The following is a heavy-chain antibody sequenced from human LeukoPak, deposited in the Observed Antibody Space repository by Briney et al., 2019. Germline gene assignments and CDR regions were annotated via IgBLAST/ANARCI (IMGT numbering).Heavy chain of an antibody. CDR3: ATEGTAGTNLNWFDP. CDR2: ISYSGST. Sequence: SETLSLTCTVSGGSISSYYWSWIRQPPGKGLEWIGYISYSGSTNFNPSLKSRVTISVDTSKNQFSLKLSSVTAADTAVYYCATEGTAGTNLNWFDPWGQGTLVTVSS. CDR1: GGSISSYY. D-gene: IGHD1-1*01. J-gene: IGHJ5*02. V-gene: IGHV4-59*01.